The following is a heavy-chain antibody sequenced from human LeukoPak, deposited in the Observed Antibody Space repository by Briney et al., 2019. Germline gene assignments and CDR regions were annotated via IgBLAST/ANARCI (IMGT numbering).Heavy chain of an antibody. V-gene: IGHV3-7*03. CDR1: RFTFSNYW. J-gene: IGHJ4*02. D-gene: IGHD3-10*01. CDR2: INQDGSEK. Sequence: GGSLRLSCIASRFTFSNYWMSWVRQAPRKGPEWVAHINQDGSEKHYVDSVKGRFTISRDNAKNSLYLQMNNLRAEDTAVYYCARAPYGSGSSYYFDDWGQGTLSPSPQ. CDR3: ARAPYGSGSSYYFDD.